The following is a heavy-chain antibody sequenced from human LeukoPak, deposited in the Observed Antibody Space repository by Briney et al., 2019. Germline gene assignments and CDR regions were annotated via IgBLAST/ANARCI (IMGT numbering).Heavy chain of an antibody. CDR2: INHSGST. J-gene: IGHJ4*02. CDR1: GGSFSGYY. Sequence: PSETPSLTCAVYGGSFSGYYWSWIRQPPGKGLEWIGEINHSGSTNYNPSLKSRVAISVDPSKNQFSLKLSSVTAADTAVYYCARGRVYYDWGQGTLVTVSS. CDR3: ARGRVYYD. V-gene: IGHV4-34*01. D-gene: IGHD1-26*01.